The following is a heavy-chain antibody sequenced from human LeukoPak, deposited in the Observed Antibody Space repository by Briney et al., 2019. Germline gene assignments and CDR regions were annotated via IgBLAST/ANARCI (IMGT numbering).Heavy chain of an antibody. J-gene: IGHJ4*02. CDR3: ARVPIDACSSTSCYSWGFDY. Sequence: GASVKVSCKASGYTFTSYGISWVQQAPGQGLEWMGWISAYNGNTNYAQKPQGRVTMTTDTSTSTAYMELRSLRSDDTAVYYCARVPIDACSSTSCYSWGFDYWGQGTLVTVSS. CDR2: ISAYNGNT. V-gene: IGHV1-18*01. CDR1: GYTFTSYG. D-gene: IGHD2-2*02.